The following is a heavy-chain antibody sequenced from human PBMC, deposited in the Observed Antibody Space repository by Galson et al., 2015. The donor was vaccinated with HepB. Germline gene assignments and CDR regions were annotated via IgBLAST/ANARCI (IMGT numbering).Heavy chain of an antibody. Sequence: SVKVSCKASGYTFTSNGISWVRQTPGQGLEWLGWISTYGGNTKYAQKFQGRITLTRDTSTSIAYVELRSLRSDDTAVYYCARDRDYRFDYWGQGTLVTVSS. CDR1: GYTFTSNG. CDR2: ISTYGGNT. J-gene: IGHJ4*02. V-gene: IGHV1-18*04. D-gene: IGHD4/OR15-4a*01. CDR3: ARDRDYRFDY.